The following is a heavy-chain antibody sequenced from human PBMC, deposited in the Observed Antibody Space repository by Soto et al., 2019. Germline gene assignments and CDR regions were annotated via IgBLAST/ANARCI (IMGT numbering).Heavy chain of an antibody. CDR1: GGTFSGAG. V-gene: IGHV1-69*18. Sequence: QVHLLQSGAELRQPGSSVRVSCKASGGTFSGAGFSWLRRAPGQGLEWMGNHIPMFGSTNYAEKFQGRLTISADAPATTAYMDLSSLRSDDTAVYYCARGDGFNYYFDYWGQGALVTVSS. J-gene: IGHJ4*02. D-gene: IGHD1-1*01. CDR3: ARGDGFNYYFDY. CDR2: HIPMFGST.